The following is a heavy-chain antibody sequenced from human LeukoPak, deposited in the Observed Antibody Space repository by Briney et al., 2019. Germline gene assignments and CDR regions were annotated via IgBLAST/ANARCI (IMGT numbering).Heavy chain of an antibody. J-gene: IGHJ4*02. CDR1: GFTFSSYA. CDR3: ARDRRYFDTGGLGGPDY. D-gene: IGHD2-8*02. CDR2: ISYDGSNK. V-gene: IGHV3-30-3*01. Sequence: SGGSLRLSCAASGFTFSSYAMHWVRQAPGKGLEWVAVISYDGSNKYCADSVKGRFTISRDNSKNTLYLQMNSLRAEDTAVYYCARDRRYFDTGGLGGPDYWGQGTLVTVSS.